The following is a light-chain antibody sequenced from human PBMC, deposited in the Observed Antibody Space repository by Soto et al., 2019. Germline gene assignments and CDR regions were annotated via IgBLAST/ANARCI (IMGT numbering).Light chain of an antibody. V-gene: IGKV1-5*01. J-gene: IGKJ3*01. CDR2: DAS. Sequence: DIQMTPSPSTLSASVGDRVTITCRASQSVSSWLAWYQQKPGKAPKLLIYDASSLESRVPSSYNDSGSETEFTLTISSQQSDDFATYYCQHYKSYFFTFGPGTKMEIK. CDR1: QSVSSW. CDR3: QHYKSYFFT.